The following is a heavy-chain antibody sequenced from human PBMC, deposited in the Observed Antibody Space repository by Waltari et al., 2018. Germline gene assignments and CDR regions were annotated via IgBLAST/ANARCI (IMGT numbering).Heavy chain of an antibody. CDR1: GGTFSSYA. CDR3: ARGAVAYPGNYYYYGMDV. J-gene: IGHJ6*02. CDR2: KIPIFGTA. V-gene: IGHV1-69*01. D-gene: IGHD6-19*01. Sequence: QVQLVQSGAEVKKPGSSVKVSCKASGGTFSSYAISWVRQDPGKGLEWMGGKIPIFGTANYAQKFQGRVTITADESTSTAYMELSSLRSEDTAVYYCARGAVAYPGNYYYYGMDVWGQGTTVTVSS.